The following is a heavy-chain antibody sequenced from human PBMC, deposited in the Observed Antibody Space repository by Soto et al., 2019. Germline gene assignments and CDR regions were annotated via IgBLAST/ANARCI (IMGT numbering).Heavy chain of an antibody. V-gene: IGHV3-23*01. J-gene: IGHJ4*02. Sequence: EVQLLESGGGLVQPGGSLRLSCAASGFTFSNYAMGWVRQAPGKGLEWVSTISSTADGTDYADSVKGRFTISRDNSKNTLYLQMHSLRAEDTAVYYCAQAISRERQIDYWGQGTLVTVSS. CDR3: AQAISRERQIDY. CDR2: ISSTADGT. D-gene: IGHD1-26*01. CDR1: GFTFSNYA.